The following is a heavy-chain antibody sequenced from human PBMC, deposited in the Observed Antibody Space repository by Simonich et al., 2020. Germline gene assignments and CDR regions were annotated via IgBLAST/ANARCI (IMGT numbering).Heavy chain of an antibody. J-gene: IGHJ3*02. V-gene: IGHV1-2*02. CDR1: GYTFTGYY. CDR2: NNPKSGGK. Sequence: QVQLVQSGAEVKKPGASVKVSCKASGYTFTGYYMHWVRQAPGQGLEWSGWNNPKSGGKNYAQKFQGRVTMPRDTSISTAYMELSRLRSDDTAVYYCARNGLVGILKAFDIWGQGTMVTVSS. D-gene: IGHD2-21*01. CDR3: ARNGLVGILKAFDI.